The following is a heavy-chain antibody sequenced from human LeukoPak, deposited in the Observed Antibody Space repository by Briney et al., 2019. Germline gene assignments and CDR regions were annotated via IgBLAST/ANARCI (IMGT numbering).Heavy chain of an antibody. Sequence: SGTLSLTCTVSGGSISSYYWNWIRQPPGKGLEWIGYIYYSGSRNYIPSLKSRVTISVDTSKNQFSLKLSSVTAADTAVYYCARPNYSTRDRDAFDIWGQGTMVTVSS. V-gene: IGHV4-59*01. CDR1: GGSISSYY. CDR2: IYYSGSR. CDR3: ARPNYSTRDRDAFDI. J-gene: IGHJ3*02. D-gene: IGHD2-15*01.